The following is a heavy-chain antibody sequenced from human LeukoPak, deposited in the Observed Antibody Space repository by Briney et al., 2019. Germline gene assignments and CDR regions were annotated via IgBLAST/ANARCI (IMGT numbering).Heavy chain of an antibody. V-gene: IGHV4-61*02. CDR3: AREGTYCSSTSCYENWFDP. D-gene: IGHD2-2*01. CDR1: GGSISSGSYY. Sequence: PSGTLPLTCTVSGGSISSGSYYWSWIRQPPGKGLEWIGRIYTSGSTNYNPSLKSRVTISVDTSKNQFSLKLSSVTAADTAVYYCAREGTYCSSTSCYENWFDPWGQGTLVTVSS. CDR2: IYTSGST. J-gene: IGHJ5*02.